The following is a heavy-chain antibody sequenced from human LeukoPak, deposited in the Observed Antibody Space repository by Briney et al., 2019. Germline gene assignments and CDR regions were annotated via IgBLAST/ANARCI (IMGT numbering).Heavy chain of an antibody. CDR1: GGSISSSSYY. CDR3: ASSYYYGSGSFGR. J-gene: IGHJ4*02. D-gene: IGHD3-10*01. Sequence: PSETLSLTCTVSGGSISSSSYYWGWIRQPPGKGLEWIGSIYYSGSTYYNPSLKSRVTISVDTSKNQFSLKLSSVTAADTAVYYCASSYYYGSGSFGRWGQGTLVTVSS. V-gene: IGHV4-39*01. CDR2: IYYSGST.